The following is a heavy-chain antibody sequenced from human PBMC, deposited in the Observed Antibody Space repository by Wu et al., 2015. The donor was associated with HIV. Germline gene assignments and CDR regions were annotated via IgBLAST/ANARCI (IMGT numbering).Heavy chain of an antibody. D-gene: IGHD3-9*01. V-gene: IGHV1-18*01. CDR2: ISAYNGNT. Sequence: QVQLVQSGAEVKKPGASVKVSCKASGYTFTSYGISWVRQAPGQGLEWMGWISAYNGNTNYAQKLQGRVTMTTGTSTSTAYMELRGLRSDDTAVYYCARGPGTTYYDILTGYYTDTDLSAFDIWGQGTMVTVSS. J-gene: IGHJ3*02. CDR3: ARGPGTTYYDILTGYYTDTDLSAFDI. CDR1: GYTFTSYG.